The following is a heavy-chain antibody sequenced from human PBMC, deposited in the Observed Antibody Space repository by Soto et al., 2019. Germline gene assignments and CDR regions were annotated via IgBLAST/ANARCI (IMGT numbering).Heavy chain of an antibody. Sequence: XLSCTGCRFDFGYYYVSCIRQAPVNGLEWVSYIDSGDGTTYYTDSVKGRFTISRDNAKKTVYLQMSSLRVEDTALYYCVRPYYSSSWFPFDRWGQGTLVTVSS. CDR3: VRPYYSSSWFPFDR. V-gene: IGHV3-11*01. CDR2: IDSGDGTT. D-gene: IGHD6-13*01. CDR1: RFDFGYYY. J-gene: IGHJ4*02.